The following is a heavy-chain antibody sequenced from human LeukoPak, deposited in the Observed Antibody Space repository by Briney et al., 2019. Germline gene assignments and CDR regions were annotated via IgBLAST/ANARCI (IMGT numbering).Heavy chain of an antibody. CDR1: GGSISSSSYY. CDR3: ARGRDYYDSSGYPYWYFDL. D-gene: IGHD3-22*01. V-gene: IGHV4-39*07. CDR2: IYYSGST. Sequence: PSETLSLTCTVSGGSISSSSYYWGWIRQPPGKGLEWIGSIYYSGSTYYNPSLKSRVTISVDTSKNQFSLKLSSVTAADTAVYYCARGRDYYDSSGYPYWYFDLWGRGTLVTVSS. J-gene: IGHJ2*01.